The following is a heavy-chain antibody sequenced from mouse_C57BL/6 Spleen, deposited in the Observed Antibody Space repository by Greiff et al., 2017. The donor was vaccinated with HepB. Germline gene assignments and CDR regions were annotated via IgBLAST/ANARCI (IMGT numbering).Heavy chain of an antibody. V-gene: IGHV7-1*01. D-gene: IGHD1-1*01. CDR1: GFTFSDFY. CDR2: SRNKANDYTT. Sequence: EVQRVDSGGGLVQSGRSLRLSCATSGFTFSDFYMEWVRQAPGKGLEWIAASRNKANDYTTEYSASVKGRFIVSRDTSQSILYLQMNALRAEDTAIYYCARARITTGYAMDYWGQGTSVTVSS. CDR3: ARARITTGYAMDY. J-gene: IGHJ4*01.